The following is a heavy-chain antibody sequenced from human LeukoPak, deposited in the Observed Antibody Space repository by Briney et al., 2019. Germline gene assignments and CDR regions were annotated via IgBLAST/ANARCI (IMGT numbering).Heavy chain of an antibody. D-gene: IGHD4-17*01. V-gene: IGHV1-18*01. Sequence: ASVKVSRKASGYTFSSHGITWVRQAPGQGLEWMGWISGYNGNTNYAQNLQGRVTMTTDTSTSTAYMELRSLSSDDTAVYYCARDNYGDYSYYWGQGTLVTVSS. J-gene: IGHJ4*02. CDR1: GYTFSSHG. CDR2: ISGYNGNT. CDR3: ARDNYGDYSYY.